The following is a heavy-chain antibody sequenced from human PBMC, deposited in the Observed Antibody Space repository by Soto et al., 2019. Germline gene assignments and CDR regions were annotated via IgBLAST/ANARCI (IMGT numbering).Heavy chain of an antibody. CDR1: GFTSSDYF. D-gene: IGHD6-19*01. CDR3: ARVRDTVGWAIDY. Sequence: GGSLRLSCAASGFTSSDYFIEWVRQAPGKGLEWVGRVRDKGRNYSTQYAASVKGRFTISRDDSGMSVYLQMNSLKIEDTAVYFCARVRDTVGWAIDYWGRGTLVTVSS. V-gene: IGHV3-72*01. J-gene: IGHJ4*02. CDR2: VRDKGRNYST.